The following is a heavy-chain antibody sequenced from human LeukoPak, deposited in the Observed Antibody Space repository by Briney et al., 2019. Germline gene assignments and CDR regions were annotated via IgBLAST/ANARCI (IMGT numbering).Heavy chain of an antibody. Sequence: GGSLRLSCVASGFSITTSWIHWVRQAPGRGLVWVSRVNPSGSSTNYADFVKGRFIISRDSARNTVYLQMNSLRADDSAVYYCARGNTGSSGLWDSWGQGTLVTVSS. CDR1: GFSITTSW. CDR3: ARGNTGSSGLWDS. CDR2: VNPSGSST. D-gene: IGHD1-26*01. V-gene: IGHV3-74*01. J-gene: IGHJ4*02.